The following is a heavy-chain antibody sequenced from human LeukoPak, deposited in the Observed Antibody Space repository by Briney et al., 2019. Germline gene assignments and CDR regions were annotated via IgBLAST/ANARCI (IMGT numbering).Heavy chain of an antibody. J-gene: IGHJ5*02. D-gene: IGHD2-21*02. CDR3: ARVRYCGGDCS. Sequence: SETLSLTCSVYGGSFSGYYWSWIRQPPGKGLEWIGEINHSGSTNYNPSLKSRVTISVDTSKNQFSLKLSSVTAADTAVYYCARVRYCGGDCSWGQGTLVTVSS. CDR2: INHSGST. V-gene: IGHV4-34*01. CDR1: GGSFSGYY.